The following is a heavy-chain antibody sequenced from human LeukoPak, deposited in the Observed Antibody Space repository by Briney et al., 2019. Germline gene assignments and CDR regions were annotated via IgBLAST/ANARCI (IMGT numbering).Heavy chain of an antibody. CDR1: GFTFSSYG. CDR3: ARGFTYYDFWSGSLGAFDI. CDR2: ISSSSSYI. V-gene: IGHV3-21*01. J-gene: IGHJ3*02. D-gene: IGHD3-3*01. Sequence: GGSLRLSCAASGFTFSSYGMNWVRQAPGKGLEWVSSISSSSSYIYYADSVKGRFTISRDNAKNSLYLQMNSLRAEDTAVYYCARGFTYYDFWSGSLGAFDIWGQGTMVTVSS.